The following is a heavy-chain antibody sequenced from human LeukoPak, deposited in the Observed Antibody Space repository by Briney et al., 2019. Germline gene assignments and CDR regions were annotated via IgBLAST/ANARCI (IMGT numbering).Heavy chain of an antibody. CDR3: AKGITFGGESFIDY. V-gene: IGHV3-43*01. D-gene: IGHD3-16*01. CDR1: GFTFDDYT. Sequence: GGSLRLSCAASGFTFDDYTMHWVRQAPGKGLEWVSLISWDGGSTYYADSVKGRFTISRDNSKNSLYLQMNSLRTEDTALYYCAKGITFGGESFIDYWGQGTLVTVSS. J-gene: IGHJ4*02. CDR2: ISWDGGST.